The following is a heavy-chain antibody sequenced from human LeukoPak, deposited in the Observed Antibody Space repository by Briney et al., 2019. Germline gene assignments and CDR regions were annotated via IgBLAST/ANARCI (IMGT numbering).Heavy chain of an antibody. CDR3: ATRGNQFDY. V-gene: IGHV4-4*09. CDR1: GDSISSYY. CDR2: IYSSGIT. D-gene: IGHD1-14*01. J-gene: IGHJ4*02. Sequence: SETLSLTCTVSGDSISSYYWSWIRQPPGKGLEWIGYIYSSGITNYNPSLKSRVTISTDTSKNQLSLQLTSVTAADTAVYYCATRGNQFDYWGQGTLVTVSS.